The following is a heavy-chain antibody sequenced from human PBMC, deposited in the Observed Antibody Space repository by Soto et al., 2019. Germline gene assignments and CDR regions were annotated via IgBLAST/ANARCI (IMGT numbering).Heavy chain of an antibody. CDR1: GFTFSSYA. D-gene: IGHD3-10*01. CDR3: AKRDGDTGSFDYYYGMDV. Sequence: GGSLRLSCAASGFTFSSYAMSWVRQAPGKGLEWVSAISGSGGNTHYADSVKGRFTISRDNSKNTLYLQMNSLRAEDTAVYYRAKRDGDTGSFDYYYGMDVWGQGTTVTVSS. J-gene: IGHJ6*02. V-gene: IGHV3-23*01. CDR2: ISGSGGNT.